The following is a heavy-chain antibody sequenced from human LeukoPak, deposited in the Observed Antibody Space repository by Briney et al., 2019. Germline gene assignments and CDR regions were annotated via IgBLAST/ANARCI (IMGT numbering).Heavy chain of an antibody. V-gene: IGHV1-3*04. D-gene: IGHD1-26*01. CDR3: ARERGGTYYDY. CDR2: INTGNANT. CDR1: GYSLTSHA. J-gene: IGHJ4*02. Sequence: ASVKVSCKASGYSLTSHAIHWARQAPGQRLEWMGWINTGNANTKYSQKFQGRVTFTRDTSANTAYMELSSQRSEDTAVYYCARERGGTYYDYWGQGTLVIVSS.